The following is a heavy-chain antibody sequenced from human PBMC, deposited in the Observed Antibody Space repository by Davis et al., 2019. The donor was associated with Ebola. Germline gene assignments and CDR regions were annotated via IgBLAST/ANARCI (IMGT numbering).Heavy chain of an antibody. CDR1: GGTFSTYD. D-gene: IGHD1-26*01. V-gene: IGHV1-69*04. J-gene: IGHJ4*02. CDR3: ARDLGRYDDH. CDR2: IIPMVGTA. Sequence: SVQVSCKASGGTFSTYDINWVRQAPGQGLEWMGRIIPMVGTATYAQKFQGRVTITADKSTSTAYVEMSGLRSEDTAVYYCARDLGRYDDHWGQGTLVTVSS.